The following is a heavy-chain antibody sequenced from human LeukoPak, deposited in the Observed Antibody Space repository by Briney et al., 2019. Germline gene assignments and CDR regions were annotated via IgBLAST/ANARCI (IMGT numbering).Heavy chain of an antibody. V-gene: IGHV4-4*09. Sequence: SETLSLTCNVSGGSTSSYYWSWIRQPPGKGLEWIGYISTSGSTNYNPSLRSRVTISVDTSKSQFSLKLSSVTVADTAVYYCARLWRSSGSPTAFDIWGQGTMVTVSS. CDR3: ARLWRSSGSPTAFDI. D-gene: IGHD1-26*01. CDR1: GGSTSSYY. J-gene: IGHJ3*02. CDR2: ISTSGST.